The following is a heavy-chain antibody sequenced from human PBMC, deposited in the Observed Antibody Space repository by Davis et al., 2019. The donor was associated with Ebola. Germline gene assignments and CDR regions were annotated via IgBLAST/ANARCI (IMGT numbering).Heavy chain of an antibody. J-gene: IGHJ6*02. CDR3: AKDPLATPGYGMDV. Sequence: GGSLRLSCAASGFTFDAYAMHWVRQAPGKGLEWVSGISWNSGSIGYADSVKGRFTISRDNAKNSLYLQMNSLRAEDTALYYCAKDPLATPGYGMDVWGQGTTVTVSS. D-gene: IGHD3-10*01. V-gene: IGHV3-9*01. CDR1: GFTFDAYA. CDR2: ISWNSGSI.